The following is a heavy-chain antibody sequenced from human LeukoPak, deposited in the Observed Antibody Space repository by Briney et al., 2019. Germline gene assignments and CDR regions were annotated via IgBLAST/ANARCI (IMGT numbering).Heavy chain of an antibody. D-gene: IGHD3-10*01. Sequence: GGSLRLSCAASGFTVRTNSMSWVRQAPGKELVWVSRINNDGSITNSADSVKGRFTISRDNAKDMLYLQMDSLRVEDTAIYYCARGPSVLGAIDNWGQGTLVAVSS. CDR2: INNDGSIT. CDR3: ARGPSVLGAIDN. CDR1: GFTVRTNS. V-gene: IGHV3-74*01. J-gene: IGHJ4*02.